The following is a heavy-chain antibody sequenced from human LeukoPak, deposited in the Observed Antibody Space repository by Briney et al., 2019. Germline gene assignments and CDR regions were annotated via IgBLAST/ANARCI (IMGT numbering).Heavy chain of an antibody. V-gene: IGHV3-66*01. CDR3: ARVPKYYYGSGSYWGGFDY. D-gene: IGHD3-10*01. J-gene: IGHJ4*02. CDR1: GFTVNSNY. Sequence: GGSLRLSCAASGFTVNSNYISWVRQAPGKGLEWVSLIYSGGSTYYADSVKGRFTISRDNSKNTLYLQMNSLRAEGTAVYYCARVPKYYYGSGSYWGGFDYWGQGTLVTVSS. CDR2: IYSGGST.